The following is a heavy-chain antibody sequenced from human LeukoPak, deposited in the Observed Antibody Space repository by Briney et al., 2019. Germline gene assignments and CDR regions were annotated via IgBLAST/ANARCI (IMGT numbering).Heavy chain of an antibody. J-gene: IGHJ5*02. CDR1: GITFSTAW. Sequence: GGSLRLSCAASGITFSTAWMSWFRQAPGKGLEWVGRIKSKVGGATADYAAPVKDRFTISRDDSKNTLYLQMNSLKTEYTAVYYCATDRAWFDPWGQGTLVTVSS. CDR2: IKSKVGGATA. D-gene: IGHD3-10*01. CDR3: ATDRAWFDP. V-gene: IGHV3-15*01.